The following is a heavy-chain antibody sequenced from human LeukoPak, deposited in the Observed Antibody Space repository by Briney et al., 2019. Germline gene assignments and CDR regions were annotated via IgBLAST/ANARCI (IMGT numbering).Heavy chain of an antibody. D-gene: IGHD2-15*01. V-gene: IGHV3-23*01. CDR2: ISDSGGST. Sequence: PGGSLRLSCAASGFTFISYAMSWVRQAPGKGLEWVSTISDSGGSTYCADSVKGRFTISRDNSKNTLYLQMNSLRAGDTAVYYCAKLHLGYCSGGSCYLDYWGQGTLVTVSS. CDR3: AKLHLGYCSGGSCYLDY. J-gene: IGHJ4*02. CDR1: GFTFISYA.